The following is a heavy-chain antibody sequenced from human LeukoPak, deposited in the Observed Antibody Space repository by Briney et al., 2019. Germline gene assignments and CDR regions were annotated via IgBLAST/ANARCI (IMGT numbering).Heavy chain of an antibody. D-gene: IGHD3-16*01. CDR2: IIPIFGTA. J-gene: IGHJ6*03. V-gene: IGHV1-69*01. CDR1: GGAFSSYA. Sequence: SVKVSCKASGGAFSSYAISWVRQAPGQGLEWMGGIIPIFGTANYAQKFQGRVTITADESTSTAYMELSSLRSEDTAVYYCARDAYPRYYYYYMDVWGKGTTVTVSS. CDR3: ARDAYPRYYYYYMDV.